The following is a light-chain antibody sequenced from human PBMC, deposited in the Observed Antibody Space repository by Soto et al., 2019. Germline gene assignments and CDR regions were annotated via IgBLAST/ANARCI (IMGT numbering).Light chain of an antibody. CDR2: AAS. J-gene: IGKJ1*01. CDR3: QQSYTTPRT. V-gene: IGKV1-39*01. Sequence: DIQMTQSPSSLYTSIGDRVTITCRASQNIDKYLNWYQQKPGNAPKLLIYAASTLQSVFPSRFSGSGSGTDFTLTITSLQPEDIATYYCQQSYTTPRTFGQGTKVEFK. CDR1: QNIDKY.